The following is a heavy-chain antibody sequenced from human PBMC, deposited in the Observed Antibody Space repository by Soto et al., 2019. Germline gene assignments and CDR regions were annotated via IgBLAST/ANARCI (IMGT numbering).Heavy chain of an antibody. D-gene: IGHD1-26*01. Sequence: EVQLLESGGGLVQPGGSLRLSCAVSGFTFSNYAMSWVRQAPGKGLEWVSAISGSGNSTNYADSVKGRFTISRDNSKNTVYLQMNSLRAEDTAVYYCARDVWELLRGFDPRGQGTLVTVSS. CDR1: GFTFSNYA. V-gene: IGHV3-23*01. CDR2: ISGSGNST. J-gene: IGHJ5*02. CDR3: ARDVWELLRGFDP.